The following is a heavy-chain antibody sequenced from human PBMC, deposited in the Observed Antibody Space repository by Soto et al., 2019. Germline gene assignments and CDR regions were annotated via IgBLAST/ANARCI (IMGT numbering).Heavy chain of an antibody. Sequence: PGGSLRLSCAASGFTFSSYAMHWVRQALGKGLEWVAVISYDGSNKYYADSVKGRFTISRDNSKNTLYLQMNSLRAEDTAVYYCAQWAGAFDYWGQGTLVTVSS. J-gene: IGHJ4*02. D-gene: IGHD1-26*01. CDR2: ISYDGSNK. V-gene: IGHV3-30-3*01. CDR3: AQWAGAFDY. CDR1: GFTFSSYA.